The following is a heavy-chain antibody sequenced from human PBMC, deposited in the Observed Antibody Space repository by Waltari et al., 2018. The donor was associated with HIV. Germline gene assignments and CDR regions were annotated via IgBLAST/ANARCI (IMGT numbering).Heavy chain of an antibody. CDR1: GGSISSSSYY. J-gene: IGHJ4*02. V-gene: IGHV4-39*01. CDR3: ARQPPRPGGVIIMDYFDY. Sequence: QLQLQESGPGLVKPSETLSLTCTVPGGSISSSSYYWGWIRQPPGKGLEWIGSIYYSGSTYYNPSLKSRVTISVDTSKNQFSLKLSSVTAADTAVYYCARQPPRPGGVIIMDYFDYWGQGTLVTVSS. CDR2: IYYSGST. D-gene: IGHD3-10*01.